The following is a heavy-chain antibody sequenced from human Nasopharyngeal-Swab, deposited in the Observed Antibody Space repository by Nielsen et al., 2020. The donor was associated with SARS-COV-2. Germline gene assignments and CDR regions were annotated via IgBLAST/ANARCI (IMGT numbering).Heavy chain of an antibody. V-gene: IGHV3-15*01. CDR3: TTGGRWELRPIDY. J-gene: IGHJ4*02. CDR2: IKSKTDGGTT. D-gene: IGHD1-26*01. CDR1: GFTVSNAW. Sequence: GGSMRLAWAAEGFTVSNAWMSWVRQAPGKGREWVGRIKSKTDGGTTDYAAPVKGRVTISRDDSKNTLYLQMNRRKSEDTAVYYGTTGGRWELRPIDYWGQGTLVTVSS.